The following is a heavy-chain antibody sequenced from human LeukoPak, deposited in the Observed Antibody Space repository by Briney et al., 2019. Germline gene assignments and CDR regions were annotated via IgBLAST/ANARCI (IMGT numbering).Heavy chain of an antibody. Sequence: PSETLSLTCSVSGGSISGYYWTWIRQPAGKGLEWIGRVYTSGSTHYNPSLKTRLTMSVDTSKNQFSLKLSSVTAADTAVYYCARLITGTTTAFDIWGQGTMVTASS. CDR1: GGSISGYY. CDR3: ARLITGTTTAFDI. D-gene: IGHD1-7*01. J-gene: IGHJ3*02. V-gene: IGHV4-4*07. CDR2: VYTSGST.